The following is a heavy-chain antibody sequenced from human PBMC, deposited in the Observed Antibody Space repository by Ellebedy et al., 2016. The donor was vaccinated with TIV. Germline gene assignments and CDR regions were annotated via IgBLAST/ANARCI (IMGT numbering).Heavy chain of an antibody. Sequence: MPSETLSLTCTVSGGSIRSSSHYWAWIRQPPGKGLEWIGSIYYSATTYYNPSFKSRLTISMDTSKNQFSLKLSSVAVADTAVYFCANSRFDYWGQGLLVTVSS. D-gene: IGHD2-15*01. CDR2: IYYSATT. V-gene: IGHV4-39*07. CDR1: GGSIRSSSHY. CDR3: ANSRFDY. J-gene: IGHJ4*02.